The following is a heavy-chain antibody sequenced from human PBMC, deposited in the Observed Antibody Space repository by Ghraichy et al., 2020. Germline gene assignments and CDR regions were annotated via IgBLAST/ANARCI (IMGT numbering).Heavy chain of an antibody. CDR2: IYPGDSDT. J-gene: IGHJ6*02. D-gene: IGHD4-11*01. CDR1: GYSFTSYW. V-gene: IGHV5-51*01. CDR3: ARHRRPRLYYYGMDV. Sequence: GESLNISCKGSGYSFTSYWIGWVRQMPGKGLEWMGIIYPGDSDTRYSPSFQGQVTISADKSISTAYLQWSSLKASDTAMYYCARHRRPRLYYYGMDVWGQGTTVTVSS.